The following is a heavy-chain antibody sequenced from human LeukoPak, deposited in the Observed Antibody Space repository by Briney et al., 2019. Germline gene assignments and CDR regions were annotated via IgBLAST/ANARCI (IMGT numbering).Heavy chain of an antibody. D-gene: IGHD6-13*01. Sequence: SETLSLTXTVSGGSISSSSYYWGWIRQPPGNGLEWIRSIYYSGSTYYNPSLKSRVTISVDTSKNQFSLKLSSVTAADTAVYYCARLINSSSWYFGEYFQHWGQGTLVTVSS. CDR1: GGSISSSSYY. J-gene: IGHJ1*01. V-gene: IGHV4-39*01. CDR2: IYYSGST. CDR3: ARLINSSSWYFGEYFQH.